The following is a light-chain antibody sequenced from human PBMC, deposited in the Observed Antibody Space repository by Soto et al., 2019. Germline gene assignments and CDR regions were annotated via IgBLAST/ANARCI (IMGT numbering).Light chain of an antibody. CDR2: DAS. J-gene: IGKJ1*01. CDR1: QIISSW. CDR3: QQYRT. V-gene: IGKV1-5*01. Sequence: DIQMTQSPSTLSASVGDRVTITCRASQIISSWLAWYQQKPGKAPKLLIYDASSLEPGVPSRFSGSGSGTEFTLTISSLQPEDFATYYCQQYRTFGQGTKVEIK.